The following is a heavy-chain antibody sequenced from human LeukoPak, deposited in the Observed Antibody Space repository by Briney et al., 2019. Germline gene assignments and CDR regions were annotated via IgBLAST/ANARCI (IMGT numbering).Heavy chain of an antibody. CDR3: ARERPDSRNLDS. Sequence: GGSLRLTCAAFGFILRSNHINWVRQAPGKGLEWVSITYSGDTTYYTDSVKGRFIISRDDSKNTLSLQMNDLRVEDTAVYYCARERPDSRNLDSWGRGALVTVSS. CDR2: TYSGDTT. D-gene: IGHD1-14*01. CDR1: GFILRSNH. J-gene: IGHJ4*02. V-gene: IGHV3-66*01.